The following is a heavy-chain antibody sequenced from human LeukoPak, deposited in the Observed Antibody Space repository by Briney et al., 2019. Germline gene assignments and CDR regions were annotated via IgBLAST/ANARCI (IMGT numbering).Heavy chain of an antibody. Sequence: PGGSLRLSCAASGFTFSSSWMTWVRQAPGRGLEWVANIKQDGSQKYYVDSVKGRFTISRDNAKNSQYLQMNSLRVEDTAVYSCASGSSYHEYWGQGTLVTVSS. CDR1: GFTFSSSW. CDR2: IKQDGSQK. D-gene: IGHD2-15*01. CDR3: ASGSSYHEY. V-gene: IGHV3-7*01. J-gene: IGHJ4*02.